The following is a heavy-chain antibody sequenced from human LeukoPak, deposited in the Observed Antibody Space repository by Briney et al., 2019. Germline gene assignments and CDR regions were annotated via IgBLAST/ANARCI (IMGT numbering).Heavy chain of an antibody. V-gene: IGHV4-39*07. CDR2: IYYSGST. Sequence: SETLSLTCTVSGGSISSSSYYWGWIRQPPGKGLEWIGSIYYSGSTYYNPSLKSRVTISVDTSKNQLSLKLSSVTAADTAVYYCARAKRALRFLEWVSDAFDIWGQGTMVTVSS. D-gene: IGHD3-3*01. CDR3: ARAKRALRFLEWVSDAFDI. J-gene: IGHJ3*02. CDR1: GGSISSSSYY.